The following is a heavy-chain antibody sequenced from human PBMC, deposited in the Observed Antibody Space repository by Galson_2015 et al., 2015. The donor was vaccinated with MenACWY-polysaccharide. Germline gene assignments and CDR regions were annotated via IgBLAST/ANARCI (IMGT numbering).Heavy chain of an antibody. J-gene: IGHJ4*02. CDR1: GDSISGNY. D-gene: IGHD3-16*01. V-gene: IGHV4-59*01. CDR3: AKFSAYSGTYAHYLDY. Sequence: TLSLTCTVSGDSISGNYWSWIRQPPGKGLEWIAYIHSTGSTNYSPSLKSRVTISVDASKNQFYLNLNSLTAADTAVYYCAKFSAYSGTYAHYLDYWGQGTLVTVSS. CDR2: IHSTGST.